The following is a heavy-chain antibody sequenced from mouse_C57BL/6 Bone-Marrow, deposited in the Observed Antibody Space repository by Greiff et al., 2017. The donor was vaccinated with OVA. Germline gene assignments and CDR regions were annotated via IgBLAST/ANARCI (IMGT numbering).Heavy chain of an antibody. J-gene: IGHJ4*01. Sequence: QVLLLQSGAELVRPGTSVKMSCTASGYTFTNYWIGWAQQRPGHGLEWIGAIYAGGGYTNYNDKFKGKATLTADKSTSTAYLQFSRLTSENSAIYYCAREGLYYAMDYWGQGTSVTVSS. CDR2: IYAGGGYT. CDR1: GYTFTNYW. CDR3: AREGLYYAMDY. V-gene: IGHV1-63*01.